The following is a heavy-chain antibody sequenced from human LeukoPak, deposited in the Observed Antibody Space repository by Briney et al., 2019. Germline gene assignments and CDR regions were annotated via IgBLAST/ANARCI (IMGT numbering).Heavy chain of an antibody. Sequence: PSQTLSLTCAISGDIVARNSASWNWIRQSPSRGLEWLGRTYYRSKWYNDYAVSVKSRITINPDTSKNHFSLPLNSVTPEDPAVYYCARVGKRMAAAGDYYFYMAVWGKGTTVTISS. D-gene: IGHD6-13*01. V-gene: IGHV6-1*01. CDR3: ARVGKRMAAAGDYYFYMAV. J-gene: IGHJ6*03. CDR2: TYYRSKWYN. CDR1: GDIVARNSAS.